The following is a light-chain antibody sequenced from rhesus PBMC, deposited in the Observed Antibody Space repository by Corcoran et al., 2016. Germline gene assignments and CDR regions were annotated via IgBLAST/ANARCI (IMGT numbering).Light chain of an antibody. V-gene: IGKV1-74*01. Sequence: DIQMTQSPSSLSASVGDRVTITCRASENVNNYLHWYQQKPGKAPKLLIYAASTLQIGVPSRFSGSGAGTDYTFTISSLQPEDVATYYCQHSFGTPHSFGQGTKVEIK. CDR3: QHSFGTPHS. CDR2: AAS. J-gene: IGKJ2*01. CDR1: ENVNNY.